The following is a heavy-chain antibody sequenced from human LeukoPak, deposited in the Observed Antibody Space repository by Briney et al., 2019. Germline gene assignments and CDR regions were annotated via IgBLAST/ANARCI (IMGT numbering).Heavy chain of an antibody. V-gene: IGHV1-3*01. D-gene: IGHD6-6*01. CDR1: GYTFTSYA. CDR2: ISAGNGNT. J-gene: IGHJ4*02. Sequence: ASVKVSCKASGYTFTSYAIHWVRQAPGQRLEWMGWISAGNGNTKYSQNFQGRVTFISNTSATTAFMELSSLRSEDAAVYYCARGSHYFDYWGQGTLVTVSS. CDR3: ARGSHYFDY.